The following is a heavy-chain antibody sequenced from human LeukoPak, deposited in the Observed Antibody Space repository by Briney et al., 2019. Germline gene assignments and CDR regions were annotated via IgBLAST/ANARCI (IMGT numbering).Heavy chain of an antibody. CDR2: SSGSSSDT. Sequence: GGSLRLSCAASGFTASSNYMSWIRQAPGKGLEWISYSSGSSSDTNYADSVKGRLTISRDNAKNSLYPQMNSLRAEDAAVYYCARVRCSGGACYSGKYFDYWGQGTLVTVSS. CDR3: ARVRCSGGACYSGKYFDY. CDR1: GFTASSNY. D-gene: IGHD2-15*01. J-gene: IGHJ4*02. V-gene: IGHV3-11*05.